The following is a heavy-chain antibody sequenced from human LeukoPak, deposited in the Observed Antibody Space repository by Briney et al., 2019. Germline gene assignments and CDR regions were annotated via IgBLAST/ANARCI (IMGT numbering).Heavy chain of an antibody. Sequence: GGSLRLSCSASGFTFSSYAMHWVRQAPGKGLGYVSAISSNGGSTYYADSVKGRFTISRDNSKNTLYLQMSSLRAEDTAVYYCVKRAYYYGSGSHNWFDPWGQGTLVTVSS. CDR3: VKRAYYYGSGSHNWFDP. CDR1: GFTFSSYA. CDR2: ISSNGGST. V-gene: IGHV3-64D*06. D-gene: IGHD3-10*01. J-gene: IGHJ5*02.